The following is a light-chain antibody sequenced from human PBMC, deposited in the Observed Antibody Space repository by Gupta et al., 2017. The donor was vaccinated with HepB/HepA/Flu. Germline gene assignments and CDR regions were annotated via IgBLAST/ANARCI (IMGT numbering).Light chain of an antibody. J-gene: IGLJ1*01. CDR3: SSYTTSRTSV. CDR1: SSDVGGYNY. V-gene: IGLV2-14*03. Sequence: QSALTQPASVSGSPGQAITISCTGTSSDVGGYNYVSWYQKHPGKAPKLMIYDVSNRPSGVSNRFSGSKSGTTASLTISGLQAEDEADYYCSSYTTSRTSVFGTGTKVTVL. CDR2: DVS.